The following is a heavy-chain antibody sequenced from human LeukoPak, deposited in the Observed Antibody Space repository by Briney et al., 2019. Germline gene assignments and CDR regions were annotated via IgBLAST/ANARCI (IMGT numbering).Heavy chain of an antibody. CDR2: IYTSGST. Sequence: SQTLSLTCTVSGGSISSGSYYWSWIRQPAGKGLEWIGRIYTSGSTNYNPSLKSRVTMSVDTSKNQFSLKLSSVTAADTAVYYCARGSYYYDSSGYYYDYFDYWGQGTLVTVSS. V-gene: IGHV4-61*02. CDR3: ARGSYYYDSSGYYYDYFDY. CDR1: GGSISSGSYY. J-gene: IGHJ4*02. D-gene: IGHD3-22*01.